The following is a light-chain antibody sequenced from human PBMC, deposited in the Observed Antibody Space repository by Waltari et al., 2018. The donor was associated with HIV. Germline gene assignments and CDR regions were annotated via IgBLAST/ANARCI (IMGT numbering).Light chain of an antibody. CDR1: STNTGSEY. V-gene: IGLV1-47*01. Sequence: QSVLTLPPPASGTPGQTATTSCYGSSTNTGSEYVDWYQNPPGTAPKLLIYRNNQRPSGVPDRFSGSKSGTSASLAISGLRSEDEADYYCAAWDDSLSGGVFGGGTKLTVL. CDR2: RNN. CDR3: AAWDDSLSGGV. J-gene: IGLJ3*02.